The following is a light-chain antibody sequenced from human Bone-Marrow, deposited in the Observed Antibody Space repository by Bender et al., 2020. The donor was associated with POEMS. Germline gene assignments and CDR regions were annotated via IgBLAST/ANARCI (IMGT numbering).Light chain of an antibody. CDR2: NDN. V-gene: IGLV2-11*01. CDR3: SSFAGSYTYV. CDR1: SSDIGAYNH. Sequence: SALTQPRSVSGSPGQSITISCTGTSSDIGAYNHVSWYQQRPGNAPKAIIYNDNERPSGVPDRFYGSKSAETASLTISALQSDDEADYYCSSFAGSYTYVFGTGTEVIVL. J-gene: IGLJ1*01.